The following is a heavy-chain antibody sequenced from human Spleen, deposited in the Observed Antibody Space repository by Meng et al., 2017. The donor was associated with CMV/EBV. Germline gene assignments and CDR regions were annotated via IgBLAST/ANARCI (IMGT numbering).Heavy chain of an antibody. CDR2: IRSPGDST. J-gene: IGHJ5*02. CDR1: FTPYT. Sequence: FTPYTLNCVRPAPGKGLEWVASIRSPGDSTYYADSVEGRFTVSRDNANSSLYLQMDSLRAEDTAVYYCARTILRFWSGYYIICGFDPWGQGTLVTVSS. CDR3: ARTILRFWSGYYIICGFDP. D-gene: IGHD3-3*01. V-gene: IGHV3-21*06.